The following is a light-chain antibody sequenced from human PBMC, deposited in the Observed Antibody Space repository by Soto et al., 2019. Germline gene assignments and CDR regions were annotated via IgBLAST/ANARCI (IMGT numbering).Light chain of an antibody. CDR1: QSSSNW. J-gene: IGKJ2*01. V-gene: IGKV1-5*01. CDR3: QHYNGY. Sequence: DIRMTQSPSTLSASIGDRVTITCRASQSSSNWVAWYQQKPGEAPKVVIYDASTLAGGVPSRFSGSASGTEYTLTISSLQPDDFATYYCQHYNGYFGQGNKLEIK. CDR2: DAS.